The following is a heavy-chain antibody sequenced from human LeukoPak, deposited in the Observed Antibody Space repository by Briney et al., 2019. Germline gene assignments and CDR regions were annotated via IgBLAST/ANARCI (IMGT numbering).Heavy chain of an antibody. CDR1: GFTFSSYA. V-gene: IGHV3-21*01. CDR3: ARDQYSRSSFDYLYHFMDV. CDR2: ISSSSSYI. J-gene: IGHJ6*03. Sequence: PGGSLRLSCAASGFTFSSYAMSWVRQAPGKGLEWVSSISSSSSYIYYADSVKGRFTISRDNAKNSLYLQMNSLRAEDTAVYYCARDQYSRSSFDYLYHFMDVWGKGTTVTVSS. D-gene: IGHD6-6*01.